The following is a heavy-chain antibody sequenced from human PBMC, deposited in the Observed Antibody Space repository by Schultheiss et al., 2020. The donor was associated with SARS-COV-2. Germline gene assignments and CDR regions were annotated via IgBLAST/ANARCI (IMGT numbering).Heavy chain of an antibody. CDR1: GGSVSSGTYY. CDR3: ARVSGRREPGYYYYYGMDV. V-gene: IGHV4-61*01. Sequence: SETLSLTCTVSGGSVSSGTYYWSWIRQPPGKGLEWIGYIYYSGSTNYNPSLKSRVNISVDTSKNQFSLRLTSVTAADTAVYYCARVSGRREPGYYYYYGMDVWGQGTTVTVSS. CDR2: IYYSGST. D-gene: IGHD1-14*01. J-gene: IGHJ6*02.